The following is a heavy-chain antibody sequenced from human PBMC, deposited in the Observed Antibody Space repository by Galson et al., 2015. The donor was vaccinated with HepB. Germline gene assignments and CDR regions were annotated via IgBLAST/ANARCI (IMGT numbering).Heavy chain of an antibody. CDR3: ARRSIAVAGSSAIDY. V-gene: IGHV5-51*03. D-gene: IGHD6-19*01. CDR1: GYSLTSYW. J-gene: IGHJ4*02. CDR2: IYPGDSDT. Sequence: QSGAEVKKPGESLKISCKGSGYSLTSYWSGWVRQMPGKGLEWMGIIYPGDSDTRYSPSFQGQVTIPADKSISTAYLQWSSLKASDTAMYYYARRSIAVAGSSAIDYWGQGTLVTVSS.